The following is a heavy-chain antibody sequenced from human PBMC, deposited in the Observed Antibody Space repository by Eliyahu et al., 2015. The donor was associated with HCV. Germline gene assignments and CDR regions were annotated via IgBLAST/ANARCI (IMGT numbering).Heavy chain of an antibody. CDR1: GXTFSTYA. V-gene: IGHV3-23*01. Sequence: EVQLLESGGGLVQPGGSLRLSXXASGXTFSTYAXSWVXQAPGKGLEWVSSXGSGGDRTYYVDSVKGRFTISRDDSKNTLYLQMTSLRAEDTAVYFCAKEPVGDTIYFDSWGQGTLVTVSS. J-gene: IGHJ4*02. CDR3: AKEPVGDTIYFDS. D-gene: IGHD1-26*01. CDR2: XGSGGDRT.